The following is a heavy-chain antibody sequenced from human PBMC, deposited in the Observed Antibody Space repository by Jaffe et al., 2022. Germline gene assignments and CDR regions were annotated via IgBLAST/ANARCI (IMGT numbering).Heavy chain of an antibody. CDR1: GFTFSSYW. V-gene: IGHV3-74*01. CDR2: INSDGSST. Sequence: EVQLVESGGGLVQPGGSLRLSCAASGFTFSSYWMHWVRQAPGKGLVWVSRINSDGSSTSYADSVKGRFTISRDNAKNTLYLQMNSLRAEDTAVYYCARVPTLRYGYPYYFDYWGQGTLVTVSS. CDR3: ARVPTLRYGYPYYFDY. J-gene: IGHJ4*02. D-gene: IGHD5-18*01.